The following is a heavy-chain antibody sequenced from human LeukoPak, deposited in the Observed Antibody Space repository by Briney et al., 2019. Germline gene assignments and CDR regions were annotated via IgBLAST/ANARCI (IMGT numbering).Heavy chain of an antibody. D-gene: IGHD3-10*01. Sequence: PSETLSLTCTVSGGSLSSYYWSWIRQPPGKGLEWIGYIYYSGSTNYNPSLKSRVTISVDTSKNQFSLKLSSVTAADTAVYYCARCSGETFTWFGEISGQLKWFDPWGQGTLVTVSS. V-gene: IGHV4-59*01. CDR3: ARCSGETFTWFGEISGQLKWFDP. CDR2: IYYSGST. CDR1: GGSLSSYY. J-gene: IGHJ5*02.